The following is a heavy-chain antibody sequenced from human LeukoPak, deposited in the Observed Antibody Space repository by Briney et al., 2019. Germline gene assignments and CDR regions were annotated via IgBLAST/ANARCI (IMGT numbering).Heavy chain of an antibody. CDR3: ARLAYCGGDCSQPFFDY. CDR1: GFTFSSYW. J-gene: IGHJ4*02. V-gene: IGHV3-7*01. D-gene: IGHD2-21*02. CDR2: IKQDGSEK. Sequence: GGSLRLSCAASGFTFSSYWMSWVRQAPGKGLERVANIKQDGSEKYYVDSVKGRFTISRDNAKNSLYLQMNSLRAEDTAAYYCARLAYCGGDCSQPFFDYWGQGTLVTVSS.